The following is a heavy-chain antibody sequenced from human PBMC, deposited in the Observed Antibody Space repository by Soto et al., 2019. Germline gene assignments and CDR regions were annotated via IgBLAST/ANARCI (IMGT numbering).Heavy chain of an antibody. CDR3: AKSTGGTANGMGV. V-gene: IGHV3-9*01. Sequence: EVQVVESGGGLVQPGRSLRLSCAASGFSFDDYAMHWVRQAPGKGLEWVSGISWNSGTIGYADSVKGRFTISRDNAKNYLYLQMNSRSAEDKAVYYCAKSTGGTANGMGVWGQGTTVTVSS. CDR2: ISWNSGTI. D-gene: IGHD2-8*02. CDR1: GFSFDDYA. J-gene: IGHJ6*02.